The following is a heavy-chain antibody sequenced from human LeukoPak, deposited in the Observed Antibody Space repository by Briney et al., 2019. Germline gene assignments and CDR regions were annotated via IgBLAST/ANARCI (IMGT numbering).Heavy chain of an antibody. CDR2: IYYSGST. CDR3: ARDSYYDSSGYRGIDY. Sequence: ASETLSLTCTVSGGSISSYYWSWIRQPPGKGLEWIGYIYYSGSTNYNPSLKSRVTISVDTSKNQFSLKLSSVTAADTAVYYCARDSYYDSSGYRGIDYWGQGTLVTVSS. D-gene: IGHD3-22*01. J-gene: IGHJ4*02. CDR1: GGSISSYY. V-gene: IGHV4-59*12.